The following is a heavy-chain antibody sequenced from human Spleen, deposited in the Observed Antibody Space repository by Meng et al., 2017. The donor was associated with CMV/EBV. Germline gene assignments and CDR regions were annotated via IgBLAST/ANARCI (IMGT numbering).Heavy chain of an antibody. D-gene: IGHD6-19*01. J-gene: IGHJ4*02. V-gene: IGHV4-61*10. Sequence: SVSGGSVYSPKDNGGWSRAAADQRQEWIGYLPHSGSTTNTAYLLSRVTIPMDKSTNPLPLDLFSLTPADTALYYCARDRAGSSSDYWGQGTLVTVSS. CDR3: ARDRAGSSSDY. CDR1: GGSVYSPKDN. CDR2: LPHSGST.